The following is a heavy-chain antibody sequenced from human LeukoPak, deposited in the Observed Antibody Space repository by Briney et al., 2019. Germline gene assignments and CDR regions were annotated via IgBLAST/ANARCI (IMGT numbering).Heavy chain of an antibody. CDR3: ARSPPYYYDSSGYLYYFDY. CDR2: IIPIFGTA. D-gene: IGHD3-22*01. CDR1: GGTFSSYA. J-gene: IGHJ4*02. Sequence: SVKVSCKASGGTFSSYAISWVRQAPGQGLEWMGRIIPIFGTANYAQKFQGRVTITTDESTSTAYMELSSLRSEDTAVYYCARSPPYYYDSSGYLYYFDYWAQGTLVTVSS. V-gene: IGHV1-69*05.